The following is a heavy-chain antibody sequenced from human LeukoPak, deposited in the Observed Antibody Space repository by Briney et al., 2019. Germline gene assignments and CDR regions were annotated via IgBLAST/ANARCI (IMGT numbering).Heavy chain of an antibody. CDR2: INHSEST. CDR3: AREAFTMVRGVIIESYYNYYGMDV. CDR1: GGSFSNYY. V-gene: IGHV4-34*01. D-gene: IGHD3-10*01. Sequence: SETLSLTCAVYGGSFSNYYWSWIRQPPGKGLEWIGEINHSESTNYNPSLKSRVTISVDTSKNQFSLKLSSVTAADTAVYYCAREAFTMVRGVIIESYYNYYGMDVWGKGTTVTVSS. J-gene: IGHJ6*04.